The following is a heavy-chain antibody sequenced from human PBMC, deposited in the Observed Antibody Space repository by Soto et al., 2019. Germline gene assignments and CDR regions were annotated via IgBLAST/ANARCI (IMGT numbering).Heavy chain of an antibody. CDR2: ISYDGSNK. CDR1: GFTFSSYG. Sequence: GGSLRLSCAASGFTFSSYGMHWVRQAPGKGLEWVAVISYDGSNKYYADSVKGRFTISRDNSKNTLYLQMNSLRAEDTAVYYCASDCTNGVCYSGYGMDVWGQGTTVTVSS. V-gene: IGHV3-30*03. J-gene: IGHJ6*02. D-gene: IGHD2-8*01. CDR3: ASDCTNGVCYSGYGMDV.